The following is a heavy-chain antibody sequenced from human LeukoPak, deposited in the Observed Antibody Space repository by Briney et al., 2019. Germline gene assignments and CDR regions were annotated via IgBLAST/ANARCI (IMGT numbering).Heavy chain of an antibody. CDR3: ARELVGYCSGGSCYNFDY. J-gene: IGHJ4*02. D-gene: IGHD2-15*01. V-gene: IGHV4-39*07. CDR1: GGSISSSSYY. CDR2: IYYSGST. Sequence: NPSETLSLTCTVSGGSISSSSYYWGWIRQPPGKGLEWIGSIYYSGSTYYNPSLKSRVTISVDTSKNQFSLKPSSVTAADTAVYYCARELVGYCSGGSCYNFDYWGQGTLVTVSS.